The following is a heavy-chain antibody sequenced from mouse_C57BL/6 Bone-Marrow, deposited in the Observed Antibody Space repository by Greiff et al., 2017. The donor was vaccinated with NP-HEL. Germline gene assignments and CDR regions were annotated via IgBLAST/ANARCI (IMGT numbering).Heavy chain of an antibody. J-gene: IGHJ3*01. CDR3: AREDYYGSSPTWFAY. V-gene: IGHV1-69*01. CDR2: IDPSDSYT. D-gene: IGHD1-1*01. Sequence: QVQLQQPGAELVMPGASVKLSCKASGYTFTSYWMHWVKQRPGQGLEWIGEIDPSDSYTNSNQKFKGKSTLTVDKSSSTAYMQLSSLTSEDSAVYYCAREDYYGSSPTWFAYWGQGTLVTVSA. CDR1: GYTFTSYW.